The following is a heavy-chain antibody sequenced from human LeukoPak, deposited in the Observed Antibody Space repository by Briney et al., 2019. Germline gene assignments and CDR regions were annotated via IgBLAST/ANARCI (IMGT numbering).Heavy chain of an antibody. D-gene: IGHD3-3*01. Sequence: SETLSLTCAVYGGSFSGYSGSGIRQPPGRGLDWIGEINQSESTNYNPSLKSRVTISLDTSKNQFSLKLRSVTAADTAVYYCARGSFWSGYYTGMFVAYFDYWGQGTLVTVSS. CDR3: ARGSFWSGYYTGMFVAYFDY. CDR2: INQSEST. V-gene: IGHV4-34*01. CDR1: GGSFSGYS. J-gene: IGHJ4*02.